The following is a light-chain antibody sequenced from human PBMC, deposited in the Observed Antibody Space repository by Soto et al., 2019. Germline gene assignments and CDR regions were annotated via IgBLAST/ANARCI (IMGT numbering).Light chain of an antibody. Sequence: DIQMTQSPSTLSASVGDRFTITCRASQSIDTWLAWYQQKPGTAPKLLIYTSSILESGVPSRFSGSRSGTEFTLTVSSLQPDDFATYYCQQYNDSFPYTFGQGTKLQI. J-gene: IGKJ2*01. V-gene: IGKV1-5*03. CDR2: TSS. CDR1: QSIDTW. CDR3: QQYNDSFPYT.